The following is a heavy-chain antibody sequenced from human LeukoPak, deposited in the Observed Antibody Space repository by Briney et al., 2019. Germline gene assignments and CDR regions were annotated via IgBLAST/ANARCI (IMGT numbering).Heavy chain of an antibody. V-gene: IGHV1-18*01. CDR1: GGTFTSYG. CDR2: ISAYNGNT. CDR3: AREVAASIAAQDAFDI. Sequence: ASVKVSCKASGGTFTSYGISWVRQAPGQGLEWMGWISAYNGNTNYAQKLQGRVTMTTDTSTSTAYMELRSLRSDDTAVYYCAREVAASIAAQDAFDIWGQGTMVTVSS. D-gene: IGHD6-6*01. J-gene: IGHJ3*02.